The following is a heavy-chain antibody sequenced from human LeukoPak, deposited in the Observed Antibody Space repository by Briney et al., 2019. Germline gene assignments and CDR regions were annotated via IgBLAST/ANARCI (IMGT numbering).Heavy chain of an antibody. Sequence: ASVKVSCKASGYTFTGYYMHWVRQAPGQGLEWMGWINPNSGGTDYAQKFQDRVTMTMDASISTAYMELSRLTSDDTAVYYCARDGNGGNSFDYWGQGTLVTVSS. J-gene: IGHJ4*02. CDR3: ARDGNGGNSFDY. D-gene: IGHD4-23*01. CDR1: GYTFTGYY. CDR2: INPNSGGT. V-gene: IGHV1-2*02.